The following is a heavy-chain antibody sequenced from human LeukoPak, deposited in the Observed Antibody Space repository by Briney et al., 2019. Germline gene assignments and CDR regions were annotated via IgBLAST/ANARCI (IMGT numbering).Heavy chain of an antibody. CDR3: AREHYYYDASGPNWLDP. V-gene: IGHV3-33*01. D-gene: IGHD3-22*01. CDR2: IWYDGSYK. CDR1: GFTFNNHG. J-gene: IGHJ5*02. Sequence: GGSLRLSCAASGFTFNNHGMHWVRQAPGKGLEWVALIWYDGSYKFYADSMKGRFTISRDNSKNTVYLQLNSLRAEDTAVYYCAREHYYYDASGPNWLDPWGQGTLVTVSS.